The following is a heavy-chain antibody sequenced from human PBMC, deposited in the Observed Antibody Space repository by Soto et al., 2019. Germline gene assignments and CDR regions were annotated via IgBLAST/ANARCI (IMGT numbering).Heavy chain of an antibody. CDR2: IYYSGST. D-gene: IGHD3-22*01. V-gene: IGHV4-31*03. J-gene: IGHJ3*02. Sequence: QVQLQESGPGLVKPSQTLSRTCTVSGGSISSGGYYWSSIRQHPGKGLEWIGYIYYSGSTYYNPSLKSRVTISLDTSKNQFSLKLNSVTAADTAVYYCAKYNNSGSHAFDIWGQGTMVTVSS. CDR3: AKYNNSGSHAFDI. CDR1: GGSISSGGYY.